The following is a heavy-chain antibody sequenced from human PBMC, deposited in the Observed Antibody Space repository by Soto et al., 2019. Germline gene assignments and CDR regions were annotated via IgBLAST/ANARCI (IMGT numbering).Heavy chain of an antibody. CDR3: AKPSRITIFGVVISYYYGMDV. J-gene: IGHJ6*02. Sequence: GGSLRLSCAASGFTFSSYAMSWVRQAPGKGLEWVSAISGSGGSTYYADSVEGRFTISRDNSKNTLYLQMNSLRAEDTAVYYCAKPSRITIFGVVISYYYGMDVWGQGTTVTVSS. V-gene: IGHV3-23*01. CDR2: ISGSGGST. D-gene: IGHD3-3*01. CDR1: GFTFSSYA.